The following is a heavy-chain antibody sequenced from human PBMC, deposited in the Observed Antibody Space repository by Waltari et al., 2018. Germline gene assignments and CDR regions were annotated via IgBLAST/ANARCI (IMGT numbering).Heavy chain of an antibody. D-gene: IGHD6-19*01. CDR3: ARAVGSSGWYPPPDY. Sequence: QVQLVQSGAEVKKPGASVKVSCKASGYTFTGYYMHWVRQAPGQGLEWMGWINPNSGGTNYAQKLQGRVTMTRDTSISTAYMGLSRLRADDTAVYYCARAVGSSGWYPPPDYWGQGTLVTVSS. CDR2: INPNSGGT. CDR1: GYTFTGYY. V-gene: IGHV1-2*02. J-gene: IGHJ4*02.